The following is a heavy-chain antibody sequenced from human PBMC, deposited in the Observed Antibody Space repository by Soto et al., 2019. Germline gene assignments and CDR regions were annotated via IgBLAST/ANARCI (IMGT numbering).Heavy chain of an antibody. CDR3: ARGLWVVASAIDS. V-gene: IGHV3-23*01. CDR2: ISGSGGNT. Sequence: EVQLLESGGGLVQPGGSLRLSCAASGFTFSNYAMSWVRQAPGKGLEWVSVISGSGGNTQYADSVKGRFTISRDNSKNTLQLQMNCLRVEDTAVYYCARGLWVVASAIDSWGQGTLVTVSS. CDR1: GFTFSNYA. D-gene: IGHD2-21*02. J-gene: IGHJ4*02.